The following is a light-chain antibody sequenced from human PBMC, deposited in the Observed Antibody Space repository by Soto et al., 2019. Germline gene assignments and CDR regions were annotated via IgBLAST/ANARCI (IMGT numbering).Light chain of an antibody. Sequence: EIVLTQSPATLSLSPGERATLSCRASQSVSSYLAWYQQKPGQAPRLLIYHASNRSTGIPARFSGSGSGTDFTLTIRSIEPEDFAVDYCQQRSTWPPSITFGQGTRLEIK. V-gene: IGKV3-11*01. CDR2: HAS. CDR3: QQRSTWPPSIT. CDR1: QSVSSY. J-gene: IGKJ5*01.